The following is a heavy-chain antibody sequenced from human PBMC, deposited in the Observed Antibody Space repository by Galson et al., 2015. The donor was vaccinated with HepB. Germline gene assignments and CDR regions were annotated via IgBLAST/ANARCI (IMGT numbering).Heavy chain of an antibody. V-gene: IGHV1-24*01. CDR2: FDPEDGET. Sequence: SVKVSCKVSGYTLTELSMHWVRQAPGKGLEWMGGFDPEDGETIYAQKFQGRVTMTEDTSTDTAYMELSSLRSEDTAVYYCATSPYDSSGYYLPDYWGQGTLVTVSS. D-gene: IGHD3-22*01. CDR3: ATSPYDSSGYYLPDY. J-gene: IGHJ4*02. CDR1: GYTLTELS.